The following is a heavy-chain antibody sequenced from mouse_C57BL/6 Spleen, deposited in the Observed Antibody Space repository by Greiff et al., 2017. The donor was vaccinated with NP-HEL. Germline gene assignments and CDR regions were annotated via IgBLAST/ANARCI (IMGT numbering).Heavy chain of an antibody. D-gene: IGHD1-1*01. CDR3: AYYGSSYDAMDY. CDR2: IYPRSGNT. V-gene: IGHV1-81*01. CDR1: GYTFTSYG. J-gene: IGHJ4*01. Sequence: QVQLQQSGAELARPGASVKLSCKASGYTFTSYGISWVKQRTGQGLEWIGEIYPRSGNTYYNEKFKGKATLTADKSSSTAYMALRSLTSEDSAVYVCAYYGSSYDAMDYWGQGTSVTVSS.